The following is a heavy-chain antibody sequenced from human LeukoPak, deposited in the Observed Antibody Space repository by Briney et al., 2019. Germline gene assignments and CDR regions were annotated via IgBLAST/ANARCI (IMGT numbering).Heavy chain of an antibody. D-gene: IGHD6-13*01. CDR2: IRYDGSNK. J-gene: IGHJ6*02. V-gene: IGHV3-30*02. CDR1: GFTFSSYG. CDR3: AKAIGIAAATYYGMDV. Sequence: GGSLRLSCAASGFTFSSYGMHWVRQAPGKGLEWVAFIRYDGSNKYFADSVKGRFTISRDNSKNTLYLQMNSLRAEDTAVYYCAKAIGIAAATYYGMDVWGQGTTVTVSS.